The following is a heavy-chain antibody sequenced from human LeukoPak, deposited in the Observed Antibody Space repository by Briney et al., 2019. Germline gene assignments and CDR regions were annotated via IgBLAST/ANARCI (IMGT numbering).Heavy chain of an antibody. CDR3: ARGRKLMVRGVIPHNWFDP. V-gene: IGHV4-34*01. CDR1: GGSFSGYY. D-gene: IGHD3-10*01. J-gene: IGHJ5*02. CDR2: INHRGST. Sequence: PSETLSLTCAVYGGSFSGYYWSWVRQPPGKGLEWIGEINHRGSTNYNPSLKSRVTISVDTSKNQFSLNLSSVTAADTAVYYCARGRKLMVRGVIPHNWFDPWGQGTLVTVSS.